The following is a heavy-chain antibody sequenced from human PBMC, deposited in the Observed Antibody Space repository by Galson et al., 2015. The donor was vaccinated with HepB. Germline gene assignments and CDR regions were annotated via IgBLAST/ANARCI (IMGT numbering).Heavy chain of an antibody. V-gene: IGHV3-21*01. D-gene: IGHD2-15*01. CDR2: ISSSSSYI. J-gene: IGHJ3*02. CDR3: ARPLSVLGYCSGGSCYNDAFDI. Sequence: SLRLSCAASGFTFSSYSMNWVRQAPGKGLEWVSSISSSSSYIYYADSVKGRFTISRDNAKNSLYLQMNSLRAEDTAVYYCARPLSVLGYCSGGSCYNDAFDIWGQGTMVTVSS. CDR1: GFTFSSYS.